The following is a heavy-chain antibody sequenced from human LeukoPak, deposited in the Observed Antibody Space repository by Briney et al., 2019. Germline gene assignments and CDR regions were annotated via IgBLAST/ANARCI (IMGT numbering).Heavy chain of an antibody. CDR3: ARDYDSSGYSPLFDY. CDR2: ISSSGSTI. Sequence: GGSLRLSCAASGFTFSSYEMNWVRQAPGKGLEWVSYISSSGSTIYYADSVKGRFTISRDNPKNTLYLQMNSLRAEDTAVYYCARDYDSSGYSPLFDYWGQGTLVTVSS. D-gene: IGHD3-22*01. V-gene: IGHV3-48*03. J-gene: IGHJ4*02. CDR1: GFTFSSYE.